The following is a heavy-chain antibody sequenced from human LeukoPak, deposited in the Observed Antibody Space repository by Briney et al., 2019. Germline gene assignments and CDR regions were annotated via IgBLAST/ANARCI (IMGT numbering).Heavy chain of an antibody. Sequence: KSSETLSLTCTVSGGSISSYYWSWIRQPPGKGLEWIGYIYTSGSTNYNPSLKSRVTISVDTSKNQFSLKLSSVTAADTAAYYCARQPPIDWNSPWPLVDYWGQGTLVTVSS. J-gene: IGHJ4*02. CDR3: ARQPPIDWNSPWPLVDY. D-gene: IGHD1-7*01. V-gene: IGHV4-4*09. CDR1: GGSISSYY. CDR2: IYTSGST.